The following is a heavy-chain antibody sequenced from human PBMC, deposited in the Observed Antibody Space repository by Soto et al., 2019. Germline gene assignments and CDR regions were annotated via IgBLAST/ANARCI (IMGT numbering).Heavy chain of an antibody. J-gene: IGHJ6*02. V-gene: IGHV1-2*04. CDR3: ARAYIVVVPAASRSHYYYYGMDV. CDR2: INPNSGGT. Sequence: GASVKVSCKASGYTFTGYYMHWVRQAPGQGLEWMGWINPNSGGTNYAQKFQGWVTMTRDTSISTAYMELSRLRSDDTAVYYCARAYIVVVPAASRSHYYYYGMDVWGQGTTVTAP. CDR1: GYTFTGYY. D-gene: IGHD2-2*01.